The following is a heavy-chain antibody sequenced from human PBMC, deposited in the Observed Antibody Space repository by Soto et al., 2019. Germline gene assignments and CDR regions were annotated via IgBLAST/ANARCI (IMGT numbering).Heavy chain of an antibody. D-gene: IGHD1-26*01. CDR2: ISWKDDK. Sequence: QITLKESGPTLVKPTQTLTLTCTYSGFSLTTSGAGVGWIRQPPGKALEWLALISWKDDKRYNPGLESTLTITKDTSKKQVTPTPPSMDPVDTATYFCAHRYCGKYYRGYFASWGQGTLVTVSS. V-gene: IGHV2-5*01. CDR1: GFSLTTSGAG. CDR3: AHRYCGKYYRGYFAS. J-gene: IGHJ4*02.